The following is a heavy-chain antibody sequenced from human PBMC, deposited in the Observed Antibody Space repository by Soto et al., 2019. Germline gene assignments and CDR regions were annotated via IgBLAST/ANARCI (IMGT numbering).Heavy chain of an antibody. V-gene: IGHV3-30*18. D-gene: IGHD6-19*01. CDR3: AKDLFMGYGLQWLVPGDI. J-gene: IGHJ3*02. CDR2: ISYDGSNK. Sequence: HPGGSLRLSCAASGFTFSIYGMHWVRQAPGKGLEWVAVISYDGSNKYYADSVKGRFTISRDNSKNTLYLQMNSLRAEDTAVYYCAKDLFMGYGLQWLVPGDIWGQGTMVTVSS. CDR1: GFTFSIYG.